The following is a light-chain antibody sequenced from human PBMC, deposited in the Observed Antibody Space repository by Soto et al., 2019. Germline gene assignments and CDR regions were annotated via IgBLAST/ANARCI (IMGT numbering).Light chain of an antibody. V-gene: IGKV3-20*01. J-gene: IGKJ3*01. CDR2: AAS. CDR1: QSVSSSY. CDR3: QQYDSSPLT. Sequence: EIVLTQSPGTLSLSPGERVTLSCRASQSVSSSYLAWYQQKPGQAPRLLIYAASSRATGIPDRFSGSGSGTDFTLTISRLEPEDFAVYYCQQYDSSPLTFGPGTKVDIK.